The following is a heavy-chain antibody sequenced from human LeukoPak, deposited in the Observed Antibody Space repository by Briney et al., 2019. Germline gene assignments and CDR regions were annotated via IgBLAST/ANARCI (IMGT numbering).Heavy chain of an antibody. CDR3: TRRYGGHSGWAGYHDS. V-gene: IGHV3-64*01. J-gene: IGHJ4*02. Sequence: GGSLRLSCVASGFSFSAYIMHWVRQAPGKGLEYVSAIRSDGSSTFYPNSVKGRFTISRDNSKDTLYLQMGSLRAEDTAVYYCTRRYGGHSGWAGYHDSWGQGTLVTVSS. CDR2: IRSDGSST. D-gene: IGHD6-19*01. CDR1: GFSFSAYI.